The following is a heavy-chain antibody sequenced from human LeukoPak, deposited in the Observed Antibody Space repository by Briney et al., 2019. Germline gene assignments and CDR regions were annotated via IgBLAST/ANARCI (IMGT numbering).Heavy chain of an antibody. J-gene: IGHJ4*02. CDR1: GGSISSGTYY. Sequence: SQTLSLTCTVSGGSISSGTYYWSWIRQPPGKGLEWIGYIYYSGSTNYNPSLKSRVTISVDTSKNQFSLKLSSVTAADTAVYYCARLSNTDLDYWGQGTLVTVSS. CDR3: ARLSNTDLDY. CDR2: IYYSGST. D-gene: IGHD4-17*01. V-gene: IGHV4-61*01.